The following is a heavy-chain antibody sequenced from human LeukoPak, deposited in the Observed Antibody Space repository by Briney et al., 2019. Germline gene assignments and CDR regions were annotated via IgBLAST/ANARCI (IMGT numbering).Heavy chain of an antibody. CDR2: ISSSSSTM. Sequence: GGSLRLSCTASGFTFSYYSMNWVRQAPGKGLEWISYISSSSSTMYYADSVKGRFTISRDNANNSLYLQMSSLRADDTAVYYCATSIGVAVAFDFWGQGTLVTVSS. CDR3: ATSIGVAVAFDF. CDR1: GFTFSYYS. D-gene: IGHD6-19*01. V-gene: IGHV3-48*01. J-gene: IGHJ4*02.